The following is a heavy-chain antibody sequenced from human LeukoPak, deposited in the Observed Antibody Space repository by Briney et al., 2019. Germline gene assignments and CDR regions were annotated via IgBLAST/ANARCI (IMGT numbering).Heavy chain of an antibody. CDR1: GYTFTGYY. J-gene: IGHJ4*02. CDR3: ARDQMINYYDSSGFDY. D-gene: IGHD3-22*01. Sequence: ASVKVSCKASGYTFTGYYMHWVRQAPGQGLEWMGWINPNSGGTNYAQKFQGRVTMTRDTSISTAYMELSRLRSDDTAVYYCARDQMINYYDSSGFDYWGQGTLVTVSS. CDR2: INPNSGGT. V-gene: IGHV1-2*02.